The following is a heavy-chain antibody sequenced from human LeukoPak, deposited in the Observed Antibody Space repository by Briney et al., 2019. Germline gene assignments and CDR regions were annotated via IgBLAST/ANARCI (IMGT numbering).Heavy chain of an antibody. CDR2: INPNSGGT. V-gene: IGHV1-2*02. CDR1: GYTFTGYY. CDR3: ARDRTYGSSPLSHDAFDI. Sequence: GASVKVSCKASGYTFTGYYMHWVRQAPGQGLEWMGWINPNSGGTNYAQKFQGRVTMTRDTSISTAYMELSRLRSDDTAVYYCARDRTYGSSPLSHDAFDIWGQGTMVTVSS. D-gene: IGHD6-6*01. J-gene: IGHJ3*02.